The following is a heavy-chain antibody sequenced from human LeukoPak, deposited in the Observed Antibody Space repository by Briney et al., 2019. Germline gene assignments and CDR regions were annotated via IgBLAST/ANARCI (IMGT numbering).Heavy chain of an antibody. Sequence: GGSLRLSCVASGFTFSSYYMNWVRQAPGKGLEWTSSIGDNDDYIYYADSVRGRFTISRDDAKNSLYLQMNSLRAEDTAVYYCARDVRGGTFADYWGQGTLVTVSS. V-gene: IGHV3-21*06. J-gene: IGHJ4*02. CDR3: ARDVRGGTFADY. D-gene: IGHD1-26*01. CDR1: GFTFSSYY. CDR2: IGDNDDYI.